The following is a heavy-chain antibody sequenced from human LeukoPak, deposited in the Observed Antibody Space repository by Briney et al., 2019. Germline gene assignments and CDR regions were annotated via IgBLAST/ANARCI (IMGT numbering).Heavy chain of an antibody. V-gene: IGHV4-59*01. CDR2: VDHTGST. D-gene: IGHD1-1*01. CDR3: ARGRVSSSTWYSTYYYYFYMDV. Sequence: PSETLSLTCSVSDDSITMYYWTWIRQPPGRGLEWIGYVDHTGSTNFNPSLNGRVSISRDTTKNLFSLRLRSVTAADTAVYFCARGRVSSSTWYSTYYYYFYMDVWGKGTTVTVSS. J-gene: IGHJ6*03. CDR1: DDSITMYY.